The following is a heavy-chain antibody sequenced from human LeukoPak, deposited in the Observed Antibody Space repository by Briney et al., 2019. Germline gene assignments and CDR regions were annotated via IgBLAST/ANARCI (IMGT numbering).Heavy chain of an antibody. V-gene: IGHV3-21*01. CDR2: ISSSSSYI. CDR1: GFTYSSYS. D-gene: IGHD3-16*01. J-gene: IGHJ3*02. Sequence: GGSLRLSCAASGFTYSSYSMNWVRQAPGKGLEWVSSISSSSSYIYYADSVKGRFTISRDNAKNSLYLQMNSLRAEDTAVYYCARDVRGDAFDIWGQGTMVTVSS. CDR3: ARDVRGDAFDI.